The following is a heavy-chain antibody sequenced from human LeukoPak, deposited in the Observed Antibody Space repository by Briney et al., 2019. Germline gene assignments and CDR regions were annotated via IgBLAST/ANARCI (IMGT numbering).Heavy chain of an antibody. CDR3: ARDSVRNAFDI. Sequence: ASVKVSCKASGYTFTGYYMHWVRQAPGQGLEWMGGIIPIFGTANYAQKFQGRVTITADESTSTAYMELSSLRSEDTAVYYCARDSVRNAFDIWGQGTMVTVSS. J-gene: IGHJ3*02. V-gene: IGHV1-69*13. CDR2: IIPIFGTA. CDR1: GYTFTGYY. D-gene: IGHD3-10*01.